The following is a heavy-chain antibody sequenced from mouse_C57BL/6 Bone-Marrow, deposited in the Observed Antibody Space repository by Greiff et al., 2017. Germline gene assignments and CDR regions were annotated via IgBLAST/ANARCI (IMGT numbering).Heavy chain of an antibody. CDR2: IYPGSGNT. CDR1: GYTFTDYY. J-gene: IGHJ2*01. Sequence: QVQLQQSGAELVRPGASVKLSCKASGYTFTDYYINWVKQRPGQGLEWIARIYPGSGNTYYNEKFKGKATLTAEKSSSTAYMQLSSLTSEDSAVYFGARSGLRCGYYFDYWGQGTTLTVSS. CDR3: ARSGLRCGYYFDY. D-gene: IGHD1-1*01. V-gene: IGHV1-76*01.